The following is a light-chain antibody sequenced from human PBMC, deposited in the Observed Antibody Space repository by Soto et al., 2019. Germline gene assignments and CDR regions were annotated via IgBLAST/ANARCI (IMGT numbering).Light chain of an antibody. V-gene: IGLV1-40*01. CDR3: LSYASRVSGSYE. J-gene: IGLJ1*01. CDR1: SSNIGAGYD. Sequence: QSALTQPPSVSGAPGQRVTISCTGSSSNIGAGYDVHWYQQLPGTAPKLLIYVNTNRPSGVPDRFSGSKSGTSASLAITGLQAEDEADYDCLSYASRVSGSYEFGTG. CDR2: VNT.